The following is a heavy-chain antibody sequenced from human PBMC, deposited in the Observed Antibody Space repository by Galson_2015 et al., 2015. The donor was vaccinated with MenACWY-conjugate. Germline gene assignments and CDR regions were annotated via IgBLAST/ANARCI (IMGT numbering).Heavy chain of an antibody. CDR1: GFTFSDYY. Sequence: SLRLSCAASGFTFSDYYMTWIRQAPGKGLEWISYISSSSNYRNFADSVKGRFTISRDNAKNSLYLHMNSLRAEDTAVYYCARGAIFGVVKTPPEYWGQGTLVTVSS. D-gene: IGHD3-3*02. CDR3: ARGAIFGVVKTPPEY. J-gene: IGHJ4*02. V-gene: IGHV3-11*05. CDR2: ISSSSNYR.